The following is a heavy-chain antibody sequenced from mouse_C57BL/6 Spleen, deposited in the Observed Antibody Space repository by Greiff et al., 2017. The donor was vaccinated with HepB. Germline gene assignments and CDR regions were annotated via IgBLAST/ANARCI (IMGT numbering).Heavy chain of an antibody. D-gene: IGHD2-2*01. V-gene: IGHV1-52*01. J-gene: IGHJ4*01. CDR2: IDPSDSET. CDR3: ALYCGYDPHYAMDY. CDR1: GYTFTSYW. Sequence: QVQLQQPGAELVRPGSSVKLSCKASGYTFTSYWMHWVKQRPIQGLEWIGNIDPSDSETHYNQKFKDKATLTVDKSSSTAYMQLSSLTSEDSAVYYCALYCGYDPHYAMDYWGKGTSVTVSS.